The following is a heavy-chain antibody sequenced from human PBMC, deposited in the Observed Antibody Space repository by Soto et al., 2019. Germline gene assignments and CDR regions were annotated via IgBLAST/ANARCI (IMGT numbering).Heavy chain of an antibody. D-gene: IGHD1-26*01. Sequence: EVQLVESGGGLVQPGESLRLSCAASGFTFSSYWMTWVRQAPGKGLEWVANIKQDGSEKYYVDSVRGRFTMSRANAKNSLYLQMNSLRAEDTAVYYCARVVGATQMDFDYWGQGTLVTVSS. CDR1: GFTFSSYW. CDR2: IKQDGSEK. V-gene: IGHV3-7*01. CDR3: ARVVGATQMDFDY. J-gene: IGHJ4*02.